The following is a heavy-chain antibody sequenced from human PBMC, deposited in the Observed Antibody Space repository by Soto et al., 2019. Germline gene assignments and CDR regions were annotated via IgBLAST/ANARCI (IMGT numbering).Heavy chain of an antibody. J-gene: IGHJ3*02. CDR3: ARRYGGAFDI. Sequence: QVQLQESGPGLVKTSETQSLTCTVSGGSISSYYWSWIRQPPGKGLEWIGYIYYSGSTNYNPSLKSRVTISVDTSKNQFSLKLSSVTAADTAVYYCARRYGGAFDIWGQGTMVTVSS. V-gene: IGHV4-59*08. CDR2: IYYSGST. D-gene: IGHD4-17*01. CDR1: GGSISSYY.